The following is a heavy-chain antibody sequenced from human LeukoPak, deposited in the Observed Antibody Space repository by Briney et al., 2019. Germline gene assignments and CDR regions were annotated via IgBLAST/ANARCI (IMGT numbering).Heavy chain of an antibody. D-gene: IGHD2-8*02. CDR3: ATYTQHFGAPGGADY. V-gene: IGHV3-48*04. J-gene: IGHJ4*02. Sequence: PGGSLRLTCTTSGFTFRNYGMTWVRQAPGKGLEWVSYISSSSSTIFYADSVKGRFTISRDNAKNSVYLQMTSLGAEDTAVYYCATYTQHFGAPGGADYWGLGTLVTVSS. CDR2: ISSSSSTI. CDR1: GFTFRNYG.